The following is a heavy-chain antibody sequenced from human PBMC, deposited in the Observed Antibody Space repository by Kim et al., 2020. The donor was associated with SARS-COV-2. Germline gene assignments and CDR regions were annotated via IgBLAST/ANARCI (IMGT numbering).Heavy chain of an antibody. V-gene: IGHV7-4-1*02. J-gene: IGHJ5*02. D-gene: IGHD6-19*01. CDR1: GYTFTSYA. CDR2: INTNTGNP. Sequence: ASVKVSCKASGYTFTSYAMNWVRQAPGQGLEWMGWINTNTGNPTYAQGFTGRFVFSLDTSVSTAYLQISSLKAEDTAVYYCARRLPTTKKQQLAPPLYSSGWGWFDPWGQGTLVTVSS. CDR3: ARRLPTTKKQQLAPPLYSSGWGWFDP.